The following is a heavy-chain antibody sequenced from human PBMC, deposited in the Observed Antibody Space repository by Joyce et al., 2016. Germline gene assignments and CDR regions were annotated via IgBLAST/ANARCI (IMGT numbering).Heavy chain of an antibody. Sequence: QVQLQGSGPGLVKPSETLSLTCTVSGASINSYYWNWIRQPPGKGLEWIGHIYYSGSTNYNPSIKSGVTISVDTSKNQFSLNLRSVTAADTVVYYCARGGRCHNSYAEYFQHWGQGTLVTVSS. V-gene: IGHV4-59*01. CDR3: ARGGRCHNSYAEYFQH. CDR1: GASINSYY. J-gene: IGHJ1*01. D-gene: IGHD1-1*01. CDR2: IYYSGST.